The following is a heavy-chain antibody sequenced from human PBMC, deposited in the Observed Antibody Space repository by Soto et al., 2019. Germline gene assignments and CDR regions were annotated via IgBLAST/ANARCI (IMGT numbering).Heavy chain of an antibody. Sequence: PGESLKVSCKVSGNSFSSNWIAWVRQLPWKGLEWMGFIYPGDSDTRYSPSFQGQVTISADKSISTAYLQLSSLKVSDTAIYYCARVYCSGGSCYNSFDIWGQGTMVTVSS. CDR1: GNSFSSNW. CDR3: ARVYCSGGSCYNSFDI. J-gene: IGHJ3*02. D-gene: IGHD2-15*01. CDR2: IYPGDSDT. V-gene: IGHV5-51*01.